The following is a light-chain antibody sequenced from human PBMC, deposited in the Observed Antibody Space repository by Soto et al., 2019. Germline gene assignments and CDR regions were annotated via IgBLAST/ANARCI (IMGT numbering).Light chain of an antibody. CDR2: NNN. Sequence: QSVLTQPPSASGTPGQRVTIACSGSSSNIGSTTVKWNQQLPGTAPKLLIYNNNQRPSGVTDRFSGSKSGTSASLAISGLQSEDEADYYCAAWDDSLNGVVFGGGTKLTVL. J-gene: IGLJ3*02. CDR3: AAWDDSLNGVV. V-gene: IGLV1-44*01. CDR1: SSNIGSTT.